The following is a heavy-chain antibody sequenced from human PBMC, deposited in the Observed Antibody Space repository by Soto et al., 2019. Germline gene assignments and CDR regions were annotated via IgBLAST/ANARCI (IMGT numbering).Heavy chain of an antibody. J-gene: IGHJ6*02. CDR3: AKLKDKANYYYGMDV. CDR1: GFTFSSYA. Sequence: GGSLRLSCAASGFTFSSYAMSWVRQAPGKGLEWVSAISGSGGSTYYADSVKGRFTISRDNSKNTLYLQMNSLRAEDTAVYYCAKLKDKANYYYGMDVWGQGTTVTVSS. CDR2: ISGSGGST. V-gene: IGHV3-23*01.